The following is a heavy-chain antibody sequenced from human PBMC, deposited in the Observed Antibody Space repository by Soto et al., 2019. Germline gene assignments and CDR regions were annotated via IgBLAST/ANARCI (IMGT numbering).Heavy chain of an antibody. CDR3: ATANWSHHYFDP. CDR2: INHSGSP. Sequence: SETLPLTCAVYGGSFSGYYWSWLRQPPGKGLEWIGEINHSGSPNYNPSLKSRVTISVDTSKNQFSLKMTSVTAADTAVYYCATANWSHHYFDPWGQGTLVTVSS. V-gene: IGHV4-34*01. D-gene: IGHD1-1*01. J-gene: IGHJ5*02. CDR1: GGSFSGYY.